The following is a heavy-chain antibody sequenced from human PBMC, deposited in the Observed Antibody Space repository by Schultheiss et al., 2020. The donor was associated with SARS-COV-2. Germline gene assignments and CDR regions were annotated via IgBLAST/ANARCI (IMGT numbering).Heavy chain of an antibody. CDR3: AKHREDYGDSVVDY. V-gene: IGHV3-23*01. Sequence: GGSLRLSCAASGFTFSTYAMSWVRQAPGKGLEWVSGISGSGGRAYNADSVKGRFTISRDNPKNTLYLQMNSLRAEDTAVYYCAKHREDYGDSVVDYWGQGTLVTVSS. D-gene: IGHD4-17*01. CDR1: GFTFSTYA. J-gene: IGHJ4*02. CDR2: ISGSGGRA.